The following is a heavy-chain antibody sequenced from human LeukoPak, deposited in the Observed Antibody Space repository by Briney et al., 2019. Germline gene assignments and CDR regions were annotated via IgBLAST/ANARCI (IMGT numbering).Heavy chain of an antibody. CDR3: ARAVVVPAASDYYMDV. J-gene: IGHJ6*03. D-gene: IGHD2-2*01. CDR2: ISHDGRFR. CDR1: GFTFSTYA. V-gene: IGHV3-30*04. Sequence: GGSLRLSCRTSGFTFSTYALLWVRQAPGKGLEWVAVISHDGRFRKFADSVKGRFTISRDNSKGTMSLQMNSLRVEDTAVYYCARAVVVPAASDYYMDVWGKGTTVTVSS.